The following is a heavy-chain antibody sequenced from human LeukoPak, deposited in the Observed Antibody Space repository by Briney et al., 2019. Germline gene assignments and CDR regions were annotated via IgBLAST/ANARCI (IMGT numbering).Heavy chain of an antibody. D-gene: IGHD7-27*01. CDR1: GYTFIHYF. V-gene: IGHV1-2*06. Sequence: ASVKVSCKASGYTFIHYFTHWVRQAPGQGLEWMGRINSNTGVTEYTQKFQGRVTMTRDTSITTVYMELSSLTSDDSAVYYCARDYSSTSNWELDYWGQGTLVTVSS. CDR3: ARDYSSTSNWELDY. CDR2: INSNTGVT. J-gene: IGHJ4*02.